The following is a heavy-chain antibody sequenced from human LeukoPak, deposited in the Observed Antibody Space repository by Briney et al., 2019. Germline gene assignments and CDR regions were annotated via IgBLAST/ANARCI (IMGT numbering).Heavy chain of an antibody. CDR1: GFTVSSNY. CDR3: ARSIYYASGSYFDY. CDR2: IYSGGST. D-gene: IGHD3-10*01. Sequence: GGSLRLSRAASGFTVSSNYMSWVRQAPGKGLEWISVIYSGGSTYYADSVKGRFTISRDNSKNTLYLQMNSLRAEDTAVYYCARSIYYASGSYFDYWGQGTLVTVSS. V-gene: IGHV3-53*01. J-gene: IGHJ4*02.